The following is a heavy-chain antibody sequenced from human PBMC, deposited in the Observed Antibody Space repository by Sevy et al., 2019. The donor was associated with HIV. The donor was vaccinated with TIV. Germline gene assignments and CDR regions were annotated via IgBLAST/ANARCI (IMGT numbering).Heavy chain of an antibody. CDR1: GFTFSTYW. J-gene: IGHJ4*02. CDR2: INTDGRTT. V-gene: IGHV3-74*01. Sequence: GGSLRLSCAASGFTFSTYWMHWVRQAPGKGLVWVSRINTDGRTTTYADSVKGRFTISRDNAKNTLYMEMNSLRAEDTALYYWARDRSGSRDYWGQGTLVTVSS. D-gene: IGHD1-26*01. CDR3: ARDRSGSRDY.